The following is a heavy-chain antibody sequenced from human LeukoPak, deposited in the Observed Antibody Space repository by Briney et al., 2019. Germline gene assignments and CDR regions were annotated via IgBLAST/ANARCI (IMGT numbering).Heavy chain of an antibody. Sequence: SETLSLTCTVSGGSISSSSYYWGWIRQPPGKGLEWIWSIYYSGSTYYNPSLKSRVTISVDTSKNQFSLKLSSVTAADTAVYYCARVGQEYYYYYYMDVWGKGTTVTISS. CDR2: IYYSGST. CDR3: ARVGQEYYYYYYMDV. CDR1: GGSISSSSYY. V-gene: IGHV4-39*01. J-gene: IGHJ6*03.